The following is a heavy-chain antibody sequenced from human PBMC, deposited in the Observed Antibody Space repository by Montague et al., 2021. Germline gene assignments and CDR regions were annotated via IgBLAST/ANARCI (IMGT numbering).Heavy chain of an antibody. J-gene: IGHJ4*02. CDR2: INHTGST. V-gene: IGHV4-34*01. D-gene: IGHD6-13*01. CDR3: TRGEVAATGIDY. Sequence: SETLSLTCAVYGGSFSGYNWNWIRQPPGKDLEWIGQINHTGSTSYNPSLKSRVTMSVDTSENHVSLRLSSVTAADTAVYYCTRGEVAATGIDYWGQGALVTVSS. CDR1: GGSFSGYN.